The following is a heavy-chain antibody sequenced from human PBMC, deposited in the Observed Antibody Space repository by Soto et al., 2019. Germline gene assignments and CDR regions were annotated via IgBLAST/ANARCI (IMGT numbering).Heavy chain of an antibody. CDR1: GFTFSSYA. CDR3: ARGTAKRGYEY. Sequence: QVQLVESGGGVVQPGRSLRLSCAASGFTFSSYAMNWVRQAPGKGLEWVAVISYDGSSKYYADSVKGRFTISRDNSKNTLYLQMNSLRAEDTAVYYCARGTAKRGYEYWGQGTLVTVS. V-gene: IGHV3-30-3*01. J-gene: IGHJ4*02. CDR2: ISYDGSSK. D-gene: IGHD2-21*02.